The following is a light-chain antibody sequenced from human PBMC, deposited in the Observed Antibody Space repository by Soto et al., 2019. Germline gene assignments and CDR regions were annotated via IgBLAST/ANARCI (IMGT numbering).Light chain of an antibody. J-gene: IGKJ1*01. V-gene: IGKV1-39*01. CDR3: QQSYSAPPT. CDR2: HAS. CDR1: QSISNW. Sequence: DTRMSQSPATLPASVGDRVTITCRASQSISNWLAWYQQKPGTAPKVLIYHASNLQSGVPSRFSGSGSGTDFTLTITSLQPEDFATYYCQQSYSAPPTFGQGTKVDIK.